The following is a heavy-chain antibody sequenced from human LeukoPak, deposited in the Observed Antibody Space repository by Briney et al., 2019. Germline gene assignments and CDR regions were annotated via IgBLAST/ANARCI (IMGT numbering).Heavy chain of an antibody. Sequence: PGGSLRLSCAASGFTFSSYSMNWVRQAPGKGLEWVSSISSSSSYIYYADSVKGRFTIPRDKAKNSLYLQMNSLRAEDTAVYYCARDSGDTAMVNPFDYWGQGTLVTVPS. CDR3: ARDSGDTAMVNPFDY. CDR2: ISSSSSYI. J-gene: IGHJ4*02. V-gene: IGHV3-21*01. D-gene: IGHD5-18*01. CDR1: GFTFSSYS.